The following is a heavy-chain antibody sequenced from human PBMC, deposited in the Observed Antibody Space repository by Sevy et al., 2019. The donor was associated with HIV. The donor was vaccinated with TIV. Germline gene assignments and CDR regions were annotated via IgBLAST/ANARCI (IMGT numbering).Heavy chain of an antibody. CDR2: TNPNSGGT. V-gene: IGHV1-2*02. Sequence: ASVKVSCQASGYTFTDYYMHWVRQAPGQGLEWMGWTNPNSGGTNYAQKFQGRVTMTRDTSISTAYMELSSLRSDDTAVYYCARDPTGAAAAMSWFDPWGQGTLVTVSS. CDR1: GYTFTDYY. D-gene: IGHD2-2*01. J-gene: IGHJ5*02. CDR3: ARDPTGAAAAMSWFDP.